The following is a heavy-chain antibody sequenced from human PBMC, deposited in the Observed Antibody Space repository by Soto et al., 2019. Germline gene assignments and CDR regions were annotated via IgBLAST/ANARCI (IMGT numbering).Heavy chain of an antibody. CDR1: GFTFSSYA. J-gene: IGHJ6*03. Sequence: GGSLRLSCAASGFTFSSYAMSWVRQAPGKGLEWVSGISDSGGRTFYADSVKGRFTISRANSKNTLYLQMNSLRAEDTAVYYCAKYGTLTVALTTYYYHYMDVWGKGTTVTVSS. CDR2: ISDSGGRT. V-gene: IGHV3-23*01. D-gene: IGHD3-22*01. CDR3: AKYGTLTVALTTYYYHYMDV.